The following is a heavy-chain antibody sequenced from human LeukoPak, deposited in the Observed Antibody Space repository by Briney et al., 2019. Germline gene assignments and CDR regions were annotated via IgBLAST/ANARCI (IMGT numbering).Heavy chain of an antibody. J-gene: IGHJ4*02. D-gene: IGHD3-10*01. Sequence: HPGGSLRLSCAASGFTFSSYSMNWVRQAPGKGLEWVSYISSSSSSIDYADSVKGRFTISRDNAKNSLYLQMNSLRDEDTAVYYCTRGQYYYGSGSYPYWGQGTLVTVSS. V-gene: IGHV3-48*02. CDR2: ISSSSSSI. CDR3: TRGQYYYGSGSYPY. CDR1: GFTFSSYS.